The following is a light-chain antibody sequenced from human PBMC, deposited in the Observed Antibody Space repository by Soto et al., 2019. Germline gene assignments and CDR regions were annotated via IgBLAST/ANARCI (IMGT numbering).Light chain of an antibody. J-gene: IGLJ2*01. CDR1: SSDVGSNNY. CDR3: SSFAGNNNLV. V-gene: IGLV2-8*01. CDR2: EVS. Sequence: QSALTQPPSASGSPGQSVTISCTGTSSDVGSNNYVSWYQQHPGKAPKLMISEVSKRPSGVPHRFSGSKSGNTASLTVSGQQADDEADYYCSSFAGNNNLVFGGGTKLTVL.